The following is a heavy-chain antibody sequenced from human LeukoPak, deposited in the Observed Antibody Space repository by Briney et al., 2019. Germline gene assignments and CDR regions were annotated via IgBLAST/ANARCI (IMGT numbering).Heavy chain of an antibody. Sequence: GGSLTLSCAASGFPFSSYAMSCVRQAPGKALEWVSAISGSGGSTYYADSVKGRFTISRDNSKNTLYLQMNSLRAEDTAVYYCAKDSTKAYCSGGSCYRSIYYYMDVWGKGTTVTVSS. CDR1: GFPFSSYA. D-gene: IGHD2-15*01. J-gene: IGHJ6*03. CDR2: ISGSGGST. CDR3: AKDSTKAYCSGGSCYRSIYYYMDV. V-gene: IGHV3-23*01.